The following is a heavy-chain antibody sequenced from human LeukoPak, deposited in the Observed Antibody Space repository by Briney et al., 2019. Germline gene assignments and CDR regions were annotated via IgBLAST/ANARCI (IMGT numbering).Heavy chain of an antibody. J-gene: IGHJ4*02. V-gene: IGHV4-34*01. CDR2: INHSGST. CDR3: ARLAPVARGDY. Sequence: PSETLSLTCAVYGWSSSGYYWSWIRQPPGKGLEWIGEINHSGSTNYNPSLKSRVTISVDTSKNQFSLKLSSVTAADTAVYYCARLAPVARGDYWGQGTLVTVSS. D-gene: IGHD2-2*01. CDR1: GWSSSGYY.